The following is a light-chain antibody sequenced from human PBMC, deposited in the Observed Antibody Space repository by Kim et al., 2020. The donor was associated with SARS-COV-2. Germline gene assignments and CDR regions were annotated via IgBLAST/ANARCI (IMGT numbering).Light chain of an antibody. CDR1: QSVSSN. CDR2: GAS. Sequence: SPGERAALSCRASQSVSSNLAWYQQKPGQAPRLLIYGASTRATGIPARFSGSGSGTEFTLTISSLQSEDFAVYYCQQYNNWPRRTFGQGTKLEIK. CDR3: QQYNNWPRRT. J-gene: IGKJ2*01. V-gene: IGKV3-15*01.